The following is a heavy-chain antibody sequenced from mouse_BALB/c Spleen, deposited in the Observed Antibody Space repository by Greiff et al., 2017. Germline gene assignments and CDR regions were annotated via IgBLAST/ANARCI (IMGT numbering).Heavy chain of an antibody. J-gene: IGHJ1*01. Sequence: EVKVVESGGGLVQPGGSLKLSCAASGFDFSRYWMSWVRQAPGKGLEWIGEINPDSSTINYTPSLKDKFIISRDNAKNTLYLQMSKVRSEDTALYYCARPNYGYDDYWYFDVWGAGTTVTVSS. V-gene: IGHV4-1*02. D-gene: IGHD2-2*01. CDR1: GFDFSRYW. CDR3: ARPNYGYDDYWYFDV. CDR2: INPDSSTI.